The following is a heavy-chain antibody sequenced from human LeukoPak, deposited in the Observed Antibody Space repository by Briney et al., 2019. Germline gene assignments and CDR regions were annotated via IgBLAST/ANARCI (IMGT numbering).Heavy chain of an antibody. Sequence: GGSLRLSCAASGFTFSSNAMNWVRQAPGKGPVWISRINGDGSRTTHADFVKGRFTTSRDNAKNTLFLQMDNLRADDTAVYYCARGDISGMRGWGQGTLVTVSS. J-gene: IGHJ4*02. CDR2: INGDGSRT. CDR3: ARGDISGMRG. V-gene: IGHV3-74*01. CDR1: GFTFSSNA. D-gene: IGHD1-20*01.